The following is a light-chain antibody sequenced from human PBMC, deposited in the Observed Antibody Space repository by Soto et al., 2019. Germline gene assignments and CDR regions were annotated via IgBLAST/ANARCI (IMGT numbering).Light chain of an antibody. CDR2: GVS. Sequence: IMFTESTYSLALSRAGRATLSGRATPSLSSSYFAWYQQKPGQAPRLLMYGVSYRATGIPDRFSGGGSGTPFTLTISRLEPDDFAVYYCQQYRGSPPITFCQGTRLE. CDR1: PSLSSSY. V-gene: IGKV3-20*01. CDR3: QQYRGSPPIT. J-gene: IGKJ5*01.